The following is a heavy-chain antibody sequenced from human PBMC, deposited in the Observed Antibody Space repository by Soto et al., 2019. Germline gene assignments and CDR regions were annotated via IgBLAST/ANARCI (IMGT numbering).Heavy chain of an antibody. Sequence: QVQLVQSGAEVKKPGSSVKVSCKASGGTFSSYAISWVRQAPGQGLEWMGGIIPIFGTANYAQKFQGRVTITADESTSTDYMELSSLRSEDTAVYYCERQPGPATTNPYYYYGMDVWGQGTTVTVSS. J-gene: IGHJ6*02. V-gene: IGHV1-69*12. CDR1: GGTFSSYA. D-gene: IGHD1-26*01. CDR3: ERQPGPATTNPYYYYGMDV. CDR2: IIPIFGTA.